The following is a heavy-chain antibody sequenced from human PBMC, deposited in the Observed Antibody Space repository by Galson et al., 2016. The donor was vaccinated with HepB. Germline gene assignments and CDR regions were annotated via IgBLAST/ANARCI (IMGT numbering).Heavy chain of an antibody. CDR1: GGTFSSYA. Sequence: SVKVSCKATGGTFSSYAISWMRQAPGQGLEWMGGINPFFGYTNYAQKFQGRVTITADKSTSTSYMELSSLRSDDTAVYYCARDVQFRFDYWGQGTLVTVSS. V-gene: IGHV1-69*06. D-gene: IGHD4-11*01. CDR3: ARDVQFRFDY. J-gene: IGHJ4*02. CDR2: INPFFGYT.